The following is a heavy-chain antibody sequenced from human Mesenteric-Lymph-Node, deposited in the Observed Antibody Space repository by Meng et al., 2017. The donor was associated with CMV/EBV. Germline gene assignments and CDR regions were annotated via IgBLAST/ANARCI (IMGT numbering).Heavy chain of an antibody. V-gene: IGHV1-69*02. J-gene: IGHJ4*03. D-gene: IGHD3-22*01. CDR1: GGTFSSYT. CDR3: ANYYDTSGYSNLNYFDS. CDR2: IIPILGIA. Sequence: SVKVSCKASGGTFSSYTISWVRQAPGQGPEWMGRIIPILGIANYAQKFQGRVTITADKSTSTAYMELSSLRSEDTAVYYCANYYDTSGYSNLNYFDSWGQGTTVTVSS.